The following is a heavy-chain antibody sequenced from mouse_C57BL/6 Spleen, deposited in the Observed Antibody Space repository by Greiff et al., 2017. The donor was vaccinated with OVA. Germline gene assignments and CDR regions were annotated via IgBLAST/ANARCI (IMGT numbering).Heavy chain of an antibody. Sequence: VQLKQPGAELVMPGASVKLSCKASGYTFTSYWMHWVKQRPGQGLEWIGEIDPSDSYTNYNQKFKGKSTLTVDKSSSTAYMQLSSLTSEDSAVYYCANSYDYYAMDYWGQGTSVTVS. CDR1: GYTFTSYW. J-gene: IGHJ4*01. CDR3: ANSYDYYAMDY. CDR2: IDPSDSYT. V-gene: IGHV1-69*01.